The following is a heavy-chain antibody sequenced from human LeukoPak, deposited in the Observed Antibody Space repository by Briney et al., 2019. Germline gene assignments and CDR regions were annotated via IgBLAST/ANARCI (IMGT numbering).Heavy chain of an antibody. J-gene: IGHJ5*02. Sequence: SVKVSCKASGGTFSSYAISWVRQAPGQGVDWMGGIIPIFGTANYAKEFQGRVTITADESTSTVYMELSSLRSEDTAVYYCASSITMVRGVILNWFDPWGQGTLVTVSS. CDR3: ASSITMVRGVILNWFDP. D-gene: IGHD3-10*01. CDR1: GGTFSSYA. V-gene: IGHV1-69*13. CDR2: IIPIFGTA.